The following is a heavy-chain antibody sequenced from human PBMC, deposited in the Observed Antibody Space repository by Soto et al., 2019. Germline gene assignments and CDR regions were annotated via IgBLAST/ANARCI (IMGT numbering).Heavy chain of an antibody. CDR3: AKDQWGYSSSPGHFDY. CDR1: GFTFSSYG. J-gene: IGHJ4*02. CDR2: ISYDGSNK. D-gene: IGHD6-6*01. Sequence: PGGSLRLSCAASGFTFSSYGMHWVRQAPGKGLEWVAVISYDGSNKYYADSVKGRFTISRDNSKNTLYLQMNSLRAEDTAVYYCAKDQWGYSSSPGHFDYWGQGTLVTVSS. V-gene: IGHV3-30*18.